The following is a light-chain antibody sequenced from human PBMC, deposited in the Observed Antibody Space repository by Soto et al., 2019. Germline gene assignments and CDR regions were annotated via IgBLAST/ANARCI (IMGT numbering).Light chain of an antibody. CDR2: GAS. CDR1: QSVDIN. V-gene: IGKV3-20*01. J-gene: IGKJ5*01. CDR3: QQYGSSPIT. Sequence: EIVLKKSPDTLSVSPGARVALSCRASQSVDINLAWYQQKPGQAPRLLIYGASSRASGIPDRFSGSGSGTDFTLTISRLEPEDFAVYYCQQYGSSPITFGQGTRLEIK.